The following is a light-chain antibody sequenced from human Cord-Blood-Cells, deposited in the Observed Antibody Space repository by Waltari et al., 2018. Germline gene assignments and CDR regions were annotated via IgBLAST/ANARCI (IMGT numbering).Light chain of an antibody. CDR1: QSVLYSSNNKNY. V-gene: IGKV4-1*01. J-gene: IGKJ1*01. CDR3: QQYYSTWT. Sequence: IVRTQSPYSLAVYLGERATINCKSSQSVLYSSNNKNYLAWYQQKPGQPPKLLIYWASTRESRVPDRFSGSGSGTDFTLTISSLQAEDVAVYYCQQYYSTWTFGQGTKVEIK. CDR2: WAS.